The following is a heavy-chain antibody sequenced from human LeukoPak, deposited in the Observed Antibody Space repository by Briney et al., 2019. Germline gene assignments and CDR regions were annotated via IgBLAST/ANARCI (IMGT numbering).Heavy chain of an antibody. CDR1: GGSFSGYY. CDR3: ARGHLKRFFGYNWFDP. D-gene: IGHD3-3*01. V-gene: IGHV4-34*01. CDR2: INHSGST. J-gene: IGHJ5*02. Sequence: SETLSLTCAVYGGSFSGYYWSWIRQPPGKGLEWIGEINHSGSTNYNPSLKSRVTISVDTSKNQFSLKLSSVTAADTAVYYCARGHLKRFFGYNWFDPWGQGTLVTVSS.